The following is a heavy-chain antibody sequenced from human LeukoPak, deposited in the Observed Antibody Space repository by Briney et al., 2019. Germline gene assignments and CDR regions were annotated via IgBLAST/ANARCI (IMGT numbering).Heavy chain of an antibody. J-gene: IGHJ4*02. V-gene: IGHV3-30*04. CDR3: AREPKQWLVLGY. CDR2: IXXXGSNK. D-gene: IGHD6-19*01. CDR1: GLTFSSYA. Sequence: PGGSLRLSCAASGLTFSSYAMXXXRQAPGKGXXXXAVIXXXGSNKYYADSVKGXXXISXDNSKNTLYLQMNSLRAEDTAVYYCAREPKQWLVLGYWGQGTLVTVSS.